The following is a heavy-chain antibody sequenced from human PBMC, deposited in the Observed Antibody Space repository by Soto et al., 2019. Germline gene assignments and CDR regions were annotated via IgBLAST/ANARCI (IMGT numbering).Heavy chain of an antibody. CDR1: GYTFTGYY. Sequence: ASVKVSCKASGYTFTGYYMHWVRQAPGQGLEWMGWINPNSGGTNYAQKFQGWVTMTRDTSISTAYMEMSRLRSDDTAVYYCAGSLRFLEWSPLDYWGQGTLVTVSS. D-gene: IGHD3-3*01. V-gene: IGHV1-2*04. J-gene: IGHJ4*02. CDR2: INPNSGGT. CDR3: AGSLRFLEWSPLDY.